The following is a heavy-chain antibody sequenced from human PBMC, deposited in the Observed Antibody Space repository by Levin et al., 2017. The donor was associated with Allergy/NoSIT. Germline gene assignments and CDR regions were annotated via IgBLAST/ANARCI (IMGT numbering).Heavy chain of an antibody. V-gene: IGHV4-59*02. D-gene: IGHD3-10*01. CDR3: ARENLSSGSVYYFDY. CDR1: XXXVSNHD. CDR2: IYFSGST. J-gene: IGHJ4*02. Sequence: SETLSLTCTVXXXXVSNHDMSRRRQPPEKGLEWIGYIYFSGSTTYNPSLKSRVTISADTSKNQFSLKLSSVTAADTAVYFCARENLSSGSVYYFDYWGQGTLVTVSS.